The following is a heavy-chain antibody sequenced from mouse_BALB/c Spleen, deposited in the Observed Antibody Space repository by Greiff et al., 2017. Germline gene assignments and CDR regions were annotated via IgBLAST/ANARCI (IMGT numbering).Heavy chain of an antibody. CDR1: GFTFSSYA. Sequence: DVKLVESGGGLVKPGGSLKLSCAASGFTFSSYAMSWVRQSPEKRLEWVAEISSGGSYTYYPDTVTGRFTISRDNAKNTLYLEMSSLRSEDTAMYYCAREGLDYAMDYWGQGTSVTVSS. D-gene: IGHD3-2*02. V-gene: IGHV5-9-4*01. CDR2: ISSGGSYT. CDR3: AREGLDYAMDY. J-gene: IGHJ4*01.